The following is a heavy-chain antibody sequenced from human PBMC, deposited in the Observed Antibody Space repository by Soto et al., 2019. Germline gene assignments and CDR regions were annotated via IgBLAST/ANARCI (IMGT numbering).Heavy chain of an antibody. D-gene: IGHD6-19*01. V-gene: IGHV5-51*01. CDR2: IYPGDSDT. J-gene: IGHJ6*02. CDR3: ARPREAGKHYYGVDV. CDR1: GYSFTSYW. Sequence: PGESLKISCKGSGYSFTSYWIGWVLQMPWKGLEWMGIIYPGDSDTRYSPSFQGQVTISADKSISTAYLQWSSLKASGTAMYYCARPREAGKHYYGVDVWGQGTTVTVSS.